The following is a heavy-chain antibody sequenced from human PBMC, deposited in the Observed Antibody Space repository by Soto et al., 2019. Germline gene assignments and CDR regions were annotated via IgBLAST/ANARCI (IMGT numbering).Heavy chain of an antibody. CDR2: IYYSGST. D-gene: IGHD4-17*01. CDR3: ARANGDYFRDYYYYMDV. V-gene: IGHV4-59*01. J-gene: IGHJ6*03. Sequence: PSETLSLTCTVSGGSISSYYWSWIRQPPGRGLEWIGYIYYSGSTNYNPSLKSRVTISVGTSKNQFSLKLSSVTAADTAVYYCARANGDYFRDYYYYMDVWGKGTTVTVSS. CDR1: GGSISSYY.